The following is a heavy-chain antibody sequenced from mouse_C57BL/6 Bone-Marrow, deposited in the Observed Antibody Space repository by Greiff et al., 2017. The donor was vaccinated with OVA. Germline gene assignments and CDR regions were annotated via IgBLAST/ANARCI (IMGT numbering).Heavy chain of an antibody. CDR2: ISDGGSYT. CDR1: GFTFSSYA. Sequence: EVQLVESGGGLVKPGGSLKLSCAASGFTFSSYAMSWVRQTPEKRLEWVATISDGGSYTYYPDNVKGRFTISRDNAKNNLYLQMSHLKSEDTAMYYCARDYYGKWGQGTTLTVSS. CDR3: ARDYYGK. J-gene: IGHJ2*01. V-gene: IGHV5-4*01. D-gene: IGHD1-1*01.